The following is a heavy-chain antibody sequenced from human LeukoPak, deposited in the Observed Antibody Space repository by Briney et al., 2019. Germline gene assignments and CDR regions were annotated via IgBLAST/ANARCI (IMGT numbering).Heavy chain of an antibody. V-gene: IGHV1-2*02. Sequence: KPGASVKVSCKASGYTFTAYSMHWVRQAPGQGLEWMGWINPNSGGTNYAQKFQGRVTMTRDTSITTAYMELSRLRSDDTAAYYCARDLDYYGSGSFFNIWGQGTMVTVSS. J-gene: IGHJ3*02. CDR1: GYTFTAYS. CDR2: INPNSGGT. D-gene: IGHD3-10*01. CDR3: ARDLDYYGSGSFFNI.